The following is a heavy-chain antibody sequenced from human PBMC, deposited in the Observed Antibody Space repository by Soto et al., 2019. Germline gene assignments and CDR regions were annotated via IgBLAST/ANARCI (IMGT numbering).Heavy chain of an antibody. V-gene: IGHV1-2*02. CDR2: INPNSGGT. D-gene: IGHD1-1*01. CDR3: ARVQLTYYYYGMDV. Sequence: ASVKVSCKASGYTFTGYYMHWVRQAPGQGLEWMGWINPNSGGTNYAQKFQGRVTMTRDTSISTAYMELSRLRSDDTAVYYCARVQLTYYYYGMDVWGQGTTVTVSS. CDR1: GYTFTGYY. J-gene: IGHJ6*02.